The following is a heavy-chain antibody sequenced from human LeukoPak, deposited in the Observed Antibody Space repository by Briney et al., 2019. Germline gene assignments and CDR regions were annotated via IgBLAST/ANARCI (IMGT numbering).Heavy chain of an antibody. J-gene: IGHJ5*02. CDR3: VKGGGSSHNWFDP. CDR1: GFTFSDFG. D-gene: IGHD6-13*01. Sequence: PGGSLRLSCAASGFTFSDFGMHWVRQAPGKGLEWVAFIRNDGSNDYYPDSVKGRFTISRDNSRTTLYLQMHSLRIDDTAVYYCVKGGGSSHNWFDPWGQGILVTVPS. CDR2: IRNDGSND. V-gene: IGHV3-30*02.